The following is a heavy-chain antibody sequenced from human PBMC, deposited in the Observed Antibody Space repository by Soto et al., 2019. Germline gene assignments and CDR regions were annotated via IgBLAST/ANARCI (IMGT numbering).Heavy chain of an antibody. V-gene: IGHV3-53*02. CDR2: IYSGGST. CDR3: AVLGGNSEQDY. Sequence: EVQLVETGGGLIQPGGSLRLSCAASGFIVSSNYMSWVRQAPGKGLEWVSVIYSGGSTYYPDSVKGRFTISRDNSKNTVYLQMNSLRAEDTAVYYCAVLGGNSEQDYWGQGTLVTVSS. D-gene: IGHD2-21*02. J-gene: IGHJ4*02. CDR1: GFIVSSNY.